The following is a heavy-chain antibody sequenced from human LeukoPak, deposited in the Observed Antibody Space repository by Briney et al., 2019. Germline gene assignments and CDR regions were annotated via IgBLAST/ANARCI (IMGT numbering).Heavy chain of an antibody. CDR1: GFTFDDYA. V-gene: IGHV3-9*01. D-gene: IGHD3-9*01. Sequence: PGGSLRLSCAASGFTFDDYAMHWVRQAPRKGLEWVSGISWNSGSIGYADSVKGRFTISRDNSKNTLYLQMNSLRAEDTAVYYCAKGRIGAILTGYFPFDYWGQGTLVTVSS. CDR3: AKGRIGAILTGYFPFDY. J-gene: IGHJ4*02. CDR2: ISWNSGSI.